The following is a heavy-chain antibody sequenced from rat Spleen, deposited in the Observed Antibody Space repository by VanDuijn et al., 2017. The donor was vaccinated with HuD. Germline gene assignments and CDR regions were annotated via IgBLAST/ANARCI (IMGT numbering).Heavy chain of an antibody. V-gene: IGHV5-31*01. CDR1: GFTFSDYN. CDR3: TREWDY. J-gene: IGHJ2*01. CDR2: ITNTGGST. Sequence: EVQLVESGGGLVQPGRSLKLSCAASGFTFSDYNMAWLRQAPGKGLEWVASITNTGGSTYYPDSVKGRFTISRDNAKSTLYLQMNSLRSEDTATYYCTREWDYWGQGVMVTVSS.